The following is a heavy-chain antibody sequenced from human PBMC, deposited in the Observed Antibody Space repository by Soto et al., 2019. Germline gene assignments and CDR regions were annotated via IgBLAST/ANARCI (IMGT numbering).Heavy chain of an antibody. V-gene: IGHV1-3*01. CDR2: INAGNGNT. CDR3: ARALALQADPFDY. D-gene: IGHD4-4*01. CDR1: GYTFTSYA. Sequence: QVQLVQSGAEVKKPGASVKVSCKASGYTFTSYAMHWVRQAPGQRLEWMGWINAGNGNTKYSQKFQGRVTITRDTSASTAYMELSSLRSEDTAVYYCARALALQADPFDYWGQGTLVTVSS. J-gene: IGHJ4*02.